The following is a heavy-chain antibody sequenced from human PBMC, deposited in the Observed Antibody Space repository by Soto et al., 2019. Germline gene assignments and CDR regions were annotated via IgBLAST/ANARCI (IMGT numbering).Heavy chain of an antibody. CDR3: AKSQSSLYCMDV. CDR1: GFIFNNYA. J-gene: IGHJ6*03. V-gene: IGHV3-23*01. CDR2: FGGGGGT. Sequence: EVQVLESGGGLVQPGGSLRLSCVGSGFIFNNYAMAWVRQAPGKGLEWVSGFGGGGGTYYADSVKGRYIISRDNSKNTLYLQMNSLRVEDTAVYYCAKSQSSLYCMDVWGKGTAVTVSS.